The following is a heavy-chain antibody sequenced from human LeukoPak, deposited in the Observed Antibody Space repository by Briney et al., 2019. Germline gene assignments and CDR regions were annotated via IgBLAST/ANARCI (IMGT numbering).Heavy chain of an antibody. CDR3: ASLLEWSYYFDQ. D-gene: IGHD3-3*01. J-gene: IGHJ4*02. CDR1: GFNFRSFA. CDR2: ISDSGGTT. V-gene: IGHV3-23*01. Sequence: GGSLRLSCAASGFNFRSFAMSWVRQAPGKGLEWVSGISDSGGTTYFADSVKGRFTISRDNAKNSLYLQMNSLRAEDTAVYYCASLLEWSYYFDQWGQGTLVTVSS.